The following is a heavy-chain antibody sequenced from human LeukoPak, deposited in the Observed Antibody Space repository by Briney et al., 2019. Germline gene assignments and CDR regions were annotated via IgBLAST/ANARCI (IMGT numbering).Heavy chain of an antibody. V-gene: IGHV4-39*07. Sequence: PSETLSLTCTVSGDSISESPYYWAWIRQTPGKGLEWIGSIYHKGNTYYNPSLKSRVVISVDTSKNQFSLKLSSVTAADTAVYYCARGGSSWYSGVAFDIWGQGTMVTVSS. CDR1: GDSISESPYY. CDR2: IYHKGNT. J-gene: IGHJ3*02. CDR3: ARGGSSWYSGVAFDI. D-gene: IGHD6-13*01.